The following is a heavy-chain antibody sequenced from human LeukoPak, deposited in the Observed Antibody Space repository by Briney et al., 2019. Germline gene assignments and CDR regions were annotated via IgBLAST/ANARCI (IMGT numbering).Heavy chain of an antibody. Sequence: GGSLRLSCAASGFTFSSYAMSWVRQAPGKGLEWDSAISGSGGSTYYADSVKGRFTISRDNSKNTLYLQMNSLRAEDTAVYYCAKEWGLVVAARIFDYWGQGTLVTVSS. CDR2: ISGSGGST. D-gene: IGHD6-6*01. J-gene: IGHJ4*02. V-gene: IGHV3-23*01. CDR3: AKEWGLVVAARIFDY. CDR1: GFTFSSYA.